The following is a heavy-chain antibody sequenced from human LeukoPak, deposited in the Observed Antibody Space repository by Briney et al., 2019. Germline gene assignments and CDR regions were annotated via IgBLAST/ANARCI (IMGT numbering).Heavy chain of an antibody. J-gene: IGHJ4*02. CDR1: GFTFSTYN. V-gene: IGHV3-48*01. CDR2: ITTSSGTT. D-gene: IGHD3-10*01. CDR3: ARDGPGGSADY. Sequence: GGSLRLSCAASGFTFSTYNMIWVRQAPGKGLEWVSYITTSSGTTYYADSVKGRFTISRDNAKNSLYLQMNSLRAEDTAVYYCARDGPGGSADYWGQGTLVTVSS.